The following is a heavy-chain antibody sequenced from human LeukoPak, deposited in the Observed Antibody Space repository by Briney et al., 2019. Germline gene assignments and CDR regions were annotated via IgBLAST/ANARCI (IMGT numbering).Heavy chain of an antibody. D-gene: IGHD2-15*01. CDR2: IYYSGST. V-gene: IGHV4-59*01. CDR3: ARLGLFRRWFDP. Sequence: PSETLSLTCSVSGGSISSYCWSWIRQPPGKGLEWIGYIYYSGSTNYNPSLKSRVTISVDTSKNQFSLKLSSVTAADTAVYYCARLGLFRRWFDPWGQGTLVTVSS. CDR1: GGSISSYC. J-gene: IGHJ5*02.